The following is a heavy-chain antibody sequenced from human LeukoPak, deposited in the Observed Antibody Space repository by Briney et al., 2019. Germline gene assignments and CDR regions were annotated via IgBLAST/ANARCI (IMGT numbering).Heavy chain of an antibody. J-gene: IGHJ5*02. V-gene: IGHV1-69*05. CDR3: ATLPYYCSSTSCYRRSGLDP. D-gene: IGHD2-2*01. Sequence: ASVKVSCKASGGTFSSYAISWVRQAPGQGLEWMGGIIPIFGTANYAQKFQGRVTITTDESTSTAYMELSSLRSEDTAVYYCATLPYYCSSTSCYRRSGLDPWGQGTLVTVSS. CDR1: GGTFSSYA. CDR2: IIPIFGTA.